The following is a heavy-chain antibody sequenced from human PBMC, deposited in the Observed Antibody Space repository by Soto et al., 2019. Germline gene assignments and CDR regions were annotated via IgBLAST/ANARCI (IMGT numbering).Heavy chain of an antibody. J-gene: IGHJ3*01. CDR1: GFMFKDYG. CDR3: ARRSGYSDAFDL. V-gene: IGHV3-33*03. Sequence: QVQLVESGGGVVQPGKSLRLSCAASGFMFKDYGVYWVRQAPGKGLEWVALLWFDLSHKYHGDSVKGRFAISRDTSKNTVYLQMSSLRAEDTAVYFCARRSGYSDAFDLWGQGTKVTVSS. CDR2: LWFDLSHK. D-gene: IGHD5-18*01.